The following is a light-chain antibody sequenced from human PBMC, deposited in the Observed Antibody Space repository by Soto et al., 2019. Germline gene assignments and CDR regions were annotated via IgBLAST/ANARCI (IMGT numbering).Light chain of an antibody. CDR2: YDS. CDR1: NIGSKS. V-gene: IGLV3-21*04. J-gene: IGLJ7*01. CDR3: QVWDSSSDHAV. Sequence: SYELTQPPSVSVAPGKTARITCGGNNIGSKSVHWYQQKPGQAPVLVIYYDSDRPSGIPERFSGSNSGNTASLTISRVEAGDEGDYYCQVWDSSSDHAVFGGGTQLTVL.